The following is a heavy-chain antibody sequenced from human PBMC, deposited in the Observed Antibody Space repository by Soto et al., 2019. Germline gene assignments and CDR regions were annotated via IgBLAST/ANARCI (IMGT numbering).Heavy chain of an antibody. CDR3: AKAYYYDSSGYQDAFDI. D-gene: IGHD3-22*01. V-gene: IGHV3-23*01. J-gene: IGHJ3*02. Sequence: GGSLRLSCAASGFTFSSYAMSWVRQAPGKGLEWVSAISGSGGSTYYADSVKGRFTISRDNSKNTLYLQMNSLRAEDTAVYYCAKAYYYDSSGYQDAFDIWGQGTMVTVSS. CDR2: ISGSGGST. CDR1: GFTFSSYA.